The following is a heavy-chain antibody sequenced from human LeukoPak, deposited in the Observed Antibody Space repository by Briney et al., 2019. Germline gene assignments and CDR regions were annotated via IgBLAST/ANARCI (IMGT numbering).Heavy chain of an antibody. J-gene: IGHJ6*03. V-gene: IGHV4-34*01. CDR2: FNHSGST. CDR3: ARGRRVFGVVSLYYYYYYMDV. D-gene: IGHD3-3*01. Sequence: KPSEPLSPPVAVHGWPFIGNDWSGFRRPPGKGRRWMGEFNHSGSTNNNPSLKSRVTISVDTSKNQFSLKLRSVTAAGTAVYYCARGRRVFGVVSLYYYYYYMDVWGKGTTVTVSS. CDR1: GWPFIGND.